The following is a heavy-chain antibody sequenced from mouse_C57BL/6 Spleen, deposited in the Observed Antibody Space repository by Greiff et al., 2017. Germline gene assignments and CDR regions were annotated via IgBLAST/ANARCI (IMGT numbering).Heavy chain of an antibody. V-gene: IGHV1-53*01. D-gene: IGHD1-1*01. Sequence: QVQLQQPGTELVKPGASVKLSCKASGYTFTSYWMHWVKQRPGQGLEWIGNINPSNGGTNYNEKFKSKATLTVDKSSSTAYMQLSSLTSEDSAVYDCAGEVCSSYGWFAYWGQGTLVTVSA. J-gene: IGHJ3*01. CDR1: GYTFTSYW. CDR3: AGEVCSSYGWFAY. CDR2: INPSNGGT.